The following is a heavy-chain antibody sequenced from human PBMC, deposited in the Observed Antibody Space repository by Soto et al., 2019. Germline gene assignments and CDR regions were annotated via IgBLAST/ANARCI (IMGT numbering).Heavy chain of an antibody. V-gene: IGHV1-18*04. CDR2: VGAFNGDT. J-gene: IGHJ4*02. CDR1: GFGFSSYG. CDR3: VRVANGGDWLY. D-gene: IGHD2-21*02. Sequence: ASVKVSCKASGFGFSSYGFSWVRQAPGQGLEWMGWVGAFNGDTHYGRRFQGRLTMTTDTSTSTVYMELRSLRSDDTAVYYCVRVANGGDWLYWGQGSLVTVSS.